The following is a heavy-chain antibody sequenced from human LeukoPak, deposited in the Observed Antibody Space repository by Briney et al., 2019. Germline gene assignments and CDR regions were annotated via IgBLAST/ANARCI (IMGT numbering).Heavy chain of an antibody. CDR2: IIPILGIA. Sequence: ASVKVSCKASGGTFSSYAISWVRQAPGQGLEWMGRIIPILGIANYAQKFQGRVTITADKSTSTAYMELSSLRSEDTAVYYCARGNLGYSGYDYGGDYWGQGTLVTVSS. D-gene: IGHD5-12*01. V-gene: IGHV1-69*04. CDR3: ARGNLGYSGYDYGGDY. J-gene: IGHJ4*02. CDR1: GGTFSSYA.